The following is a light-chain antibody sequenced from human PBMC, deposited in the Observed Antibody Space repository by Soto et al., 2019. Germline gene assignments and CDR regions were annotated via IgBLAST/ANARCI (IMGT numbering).Light chain of an antibody. CDR3: LHHNSYQWT. V-gene: IGKV1-17*03. J-gene: IGKJ1*01. CDR2: ATS. CDR1: QDIITH. Sequence: DIQMTQPPSAMSASVEERVTITCRPSQDIITHFAGFKKNPEKVPKRLIYATSSLQTAVPSRFSGSGSGTEFALTVNSLQPEDFATYYCLHHNSYQWTVGQGTMV.